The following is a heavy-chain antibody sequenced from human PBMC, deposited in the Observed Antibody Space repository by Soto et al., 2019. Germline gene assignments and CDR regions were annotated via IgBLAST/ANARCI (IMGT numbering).Heavy chain of an antibody. CDR2: ISSTTNYI. Sequence: LRLSCAASGFTFTRYSMNWVRQAPGKGLEWVSSISSTTNYIYYADSVKGRLTISRDNAKNSLYLQMNSLRAEDTAVYYCAREDSDYDILTGKGYYYGMDVWGQGTTVTVSS. CDR3: AREDSDYDILTGKGYYYGMDV. D-gene: IGHD3-9*01. V-gene: IGHV3-21*01. CDR1: GFTFTRYS. J-gene: IGHJ6*02.